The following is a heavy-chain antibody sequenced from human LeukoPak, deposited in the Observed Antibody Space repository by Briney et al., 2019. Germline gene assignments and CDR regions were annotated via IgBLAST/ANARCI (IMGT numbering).Heavy chain of an antibody. J-gene: IGHJ6*02. V-gene: IGHV3-30*18. CDR2: ISNDGSNE. CDR1: GFTFSSYA. CDR3: TKYSSSSNYYYGLDV. Sequence: GGSLRLSCAASGFTFSSYAMSWVRQAPGKGLEWVAIISNDGSNEYYADSVKGRFTISRDNSKNTLYLQMNSLRAEDTAVYYCTKYSSSSNYYYGLDVWGQGTTVTVSS. D-gene: IGHD6-13*01.